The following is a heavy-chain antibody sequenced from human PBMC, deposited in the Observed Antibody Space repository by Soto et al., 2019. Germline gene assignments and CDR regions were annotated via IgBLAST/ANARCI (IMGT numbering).Heavy chain of an antibody. V-gene: IGHV4-39*01. CDR1: DDSINSDKYY. CDR3: ARLEGLATISYYFDF. J-gene: IGHJ4*02. D-gene: IGHD3-9*01. CDR2: IYYRGNA. Sequence: QLQLQELGPGLVKPSETLSLTCSVSDDSINSDKYYWGWIRQPPGKGLEWIGSIYYRGNAYYNPSLPTRVTISLDKSRSQFSLKLNSVTAADSAVYFCARLEGLATISYYFDFWGPGALVTVSS.